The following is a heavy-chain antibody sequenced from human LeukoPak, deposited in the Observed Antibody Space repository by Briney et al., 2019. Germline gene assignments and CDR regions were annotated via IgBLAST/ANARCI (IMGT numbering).Heavy chain of an antibody. J-gene: IGHJ4*02. CDR1: GGTFSSYA. V-gene: IGHV1-69*06. CDR2: IIPIFGTA. CDR3: ARAGGYYYDSSGYYSY. Sequence: ASVKVSCKASGGTFSSYAISWVRQAPGQGLEWMGGIIPIFGTANYAQKFQGRVTITADKSTSTAYMELSSLRSEDTAVYYCARAGGYYYDSSGYYSYWGQGTLVTVSS. D-gene: IGHD3-22*01.